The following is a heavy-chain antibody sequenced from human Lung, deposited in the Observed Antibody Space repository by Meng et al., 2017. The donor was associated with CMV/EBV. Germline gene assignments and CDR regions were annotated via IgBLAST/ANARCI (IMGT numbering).Heavy chain of an antibody. D-gene: IGHD6-19*01. J-gene: IGHJ5*02. Sequence: SXVASGLTFSSHPMTWVRQAPGKGLEWVSSISGSGGSTYSADSVQGRFTISRDNSKNTLYLQMSALRDEDTALYYCARGGPVAGKNWFDRWGQGTLVTVSS. V-gene: IGHV3-23*01. CDR3: ARGGPVAGKNWFDR. CDR2: ISGSGGST. CDR1: GLTFSSHP.